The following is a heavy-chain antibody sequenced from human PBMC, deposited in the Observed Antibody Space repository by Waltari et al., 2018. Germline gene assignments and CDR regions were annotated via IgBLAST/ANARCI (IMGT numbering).Heavy chain of an antibody. Sequence: QVQLQESGPGLVKPSETLSLTCAVSGYSISSGYYWGWIRQPPGKGLEWIGSIYHSGGTYYNPSLKSRVTISVDTSKNQFSLKLSSVTAADTAVYYCARPYSSSSGGAFDIWGQGTMVTVSS. CDR2: IYHSGGT. CDR3: ARPYSSSSGGAFDI. D-gene: IGHD6-6*01. V-gene: IGHV4-38-2*01. CDR1: GYSISSGYY. J-gene: IGHJ3*02.